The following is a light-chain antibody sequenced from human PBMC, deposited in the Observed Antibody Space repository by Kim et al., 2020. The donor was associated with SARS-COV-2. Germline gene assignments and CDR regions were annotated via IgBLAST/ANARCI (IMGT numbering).Light chain of an antibody. CDR1: QSVSSN. V-gene: IGKV3-15*01. CDR3: QQYNNWPLT. J-gene: IGKJ4*01. CDR2: GAS. Sequence: EIVMTQSPATLSASPGERATLTCRASQSVSSNLAWYQQKPGQAPRLLIYGASTWATGIPARFSGSGSGTEFTLTISSLQSEDFAVYYCQQYNNWPLTFGGGTKVDIK.